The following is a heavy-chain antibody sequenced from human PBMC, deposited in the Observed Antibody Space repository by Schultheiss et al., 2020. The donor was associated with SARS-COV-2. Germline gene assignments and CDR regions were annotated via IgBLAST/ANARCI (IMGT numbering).Heavy chain of an antibody. CDR3: ARDTRPPTVYSSGWSRGNYYYYGMDV. Sequence: ASVKVSCKASGYRFTDYWINWVRQAPGQGLEWMGRINPSSGDTNYAQKFQDRVTMATDTSISTAYMELSRLRSDDTAVYYCARDTRPPTVYSSGWSRGNYYYYGMDVWGQGTTVTVSS. CDR2: INPSSGDT. V-gene: IGHV1-2*06. J-gene: IGHJ6*02. CDR1: GYRFTDYW. D-gene: IGHD6-19*01.